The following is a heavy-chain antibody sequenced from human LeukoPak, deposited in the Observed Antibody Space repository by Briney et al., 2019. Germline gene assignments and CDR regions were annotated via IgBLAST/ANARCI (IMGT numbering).Heavy chain of an antibody. D-gene: IGHD6-13*01. J-gene: IGHJ4*02. Sequence: PSQTLSLTCTVSGGSISSGDYYWSWIRQPPGKGLEWIGYIYYSGSTYYNPSLKSRVTISVDTSKNQFSLKLSSVTAADTAVYYCGRNTHGYSSSWYLNYFDYWGQGTLVTVSS. CDR3: GRNTHGYSSSWYLNYFDY. CDR2: IYYSGST. CDR1: GGSISSGDYY. V-gene: IGHV4-30-4*01.